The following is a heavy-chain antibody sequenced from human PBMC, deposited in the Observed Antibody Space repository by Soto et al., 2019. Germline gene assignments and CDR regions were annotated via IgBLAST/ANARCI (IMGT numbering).Heavy chain of an antibody. V-gene: IGHV1-18*01. CDR1: GYTFTSYG. J-gene: IGHJ4*02. CDR2: ISAYNGNT. D-gene: IGHD5-18*01. Sequence: ASVKVSCKASGYTFTSYGISWVRQAPGQGLEWMGWISAYNGNTNYAQKLQGRVTMTTDTSTSTAYMELRSLRSDDTAVYYCARVHKTWIQLWLVLGYFDYWGQGTPVTVSS. CDR3: ARVHKTWIQLWLVLGYFDY.